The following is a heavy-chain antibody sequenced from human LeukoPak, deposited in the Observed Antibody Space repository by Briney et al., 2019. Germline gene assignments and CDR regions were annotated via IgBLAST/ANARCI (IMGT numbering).Heavy chain of an antibody. CDR2: IYYSGST. CDR3: ARLDGY. Sequence: SETLSLTCTVSVGSISSHYWSWIRQPPGKGLEWIGYIYYSGSTNYNPSLKSRVTISVDTSKNQFSLKLSSVTAADTAVYYCARLDGYWGQGTLVTVSS. CDR1: VGSISSHY. J-gene: IGHJ4*02. V-gene: IGHV4-59*11. D-gene: IGHD5-24*01.